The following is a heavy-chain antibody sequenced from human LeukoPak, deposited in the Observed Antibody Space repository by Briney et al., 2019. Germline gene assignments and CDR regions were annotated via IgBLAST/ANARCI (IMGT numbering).Heavy chain of an antibody. V-gene: IGHV3-23*01. J-gene: IGHJ1*01. D-gene: IGHD6-13*01. CDR1: GVTISTYA. Sequence: GGTLRLSCAASGVTISTYAMNWVRQPPGKGLEWVSGICGSGGCCGGSGGSTYYADSVSGRFTIARDYSKNSLYLQMDGLRAQDAAVYYGGKGGSAWSASFHHWGGGTLMTVSP. CDR3: GKGGSAWSASFHH. CDR2: ICGSGGCCGGSGGST.